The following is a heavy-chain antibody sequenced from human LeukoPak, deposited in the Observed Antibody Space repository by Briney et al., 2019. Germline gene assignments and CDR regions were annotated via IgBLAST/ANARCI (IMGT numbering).Heavy chain of an antibody. V-gene: IGHV4-39*01. CDR2: IYYSGST. J-gene: IGHJ4*02. D-gene: IGHD6-13*01. Sequence: SETLSQTCTVSGGSISSSSYYWGWIRQPPGKGLEWIGSIYYSGSTYYNPSLKNRVTISVDTSKNQLSLTLSSVTAADTAVYYCASARTSSRSWFTFDYWGQGILVTVSS. CDR3: ASARTSSRSWFTFDY. CDR1: GGSISSSSYY.